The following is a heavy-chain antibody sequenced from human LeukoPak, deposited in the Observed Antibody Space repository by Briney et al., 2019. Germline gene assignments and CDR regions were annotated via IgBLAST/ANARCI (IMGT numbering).Heavy chain of an antibody. J-gene: IGHJ4*02. CDR2: IWYDGTNK. CDR3: ARVSESGNSDY. V-gene: IGHV3-33*01. Sequence: GGSLRLSCAASGFSFTNYGVHWVRQAPGKGLEWVAVIWYDGTNKYYADSVKGRFTISRDTSNNMLYLQMNSLRAEDTAVYYCARVSESGNSDYWGQGTLVTVSS. D-gene: IGHD4-23*01. CDR1: GFSFTNYG.